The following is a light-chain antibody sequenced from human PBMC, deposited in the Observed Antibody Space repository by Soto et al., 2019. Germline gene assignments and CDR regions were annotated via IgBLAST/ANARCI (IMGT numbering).Light chain of an antibody. Sequence: SPDTLSLSPREGATLSCRASQSVGRYLAWYQQKPGQAPSLVIYDTFTRATGVPARISGSGSGTEFTLTIWVLEPEDLAVYCCQLYGSRPWPLGEGTRVDIK. V-gene: IGKV3-11*01. CDR3: QLYGSRPWP. CDR1: QSVGRY. CDR2: DTF. J-gene: IGKJ1*01.